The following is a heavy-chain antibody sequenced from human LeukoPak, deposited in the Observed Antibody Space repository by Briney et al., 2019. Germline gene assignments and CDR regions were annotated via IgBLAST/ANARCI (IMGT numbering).Heavy chain of an antibody. V-gene: IGHV3-21*01. CDR2: ISSSSSYI. J-gene: IGHJ4*02. Sequence: PGGSLRLSCAASGFTFSSYSMNWVRQAPGKGLEWVSSISSSSSYIYYADSVKGRFTISRDNAKNSLYLQMNSLRAEDTAVYYCARDPWVDGVDFDYWGQGTLVTVSS. D-gene: IGHD3-3*01. CDR1: GFTFSSYS. CDR3: ARDPWVDGVDFDY.